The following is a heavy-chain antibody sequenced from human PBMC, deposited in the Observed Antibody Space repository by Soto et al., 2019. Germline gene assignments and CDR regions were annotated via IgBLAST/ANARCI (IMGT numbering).Heavy chain of an antibody. D-gene: IGHD3-10*01. CDR2: IGGSGGRT. CDR1: QFTFTSYA. CDR3: AKLWFGEVAPVDY. J-gene: IGHJ4*02. V-gene: IGHV3-23*01. Sequence: HPGGSLRLSCAASQFTFTSYAMSWVRQAPGKGLEWVSTIGGSGGRTYYADSVKGRFTISRDNSKNTLYLQMNSLRAEDTAVYYCAKLWFGEVAPVDYWGQGTPVTVSS.